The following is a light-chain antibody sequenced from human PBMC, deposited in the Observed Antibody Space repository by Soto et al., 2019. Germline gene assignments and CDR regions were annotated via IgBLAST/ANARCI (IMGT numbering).Light chain of an antibody. J-gene: IGLJ2*01. CDR2: EGS. Sequence: QSALTQPASVSGSPGQSITISCTGTSSDVGSYNLVSWYQQHPGKAPKLMIYEGSKRPSGISNRFSGSKSGNTASLTISGLQAADGADYYCCSYAGSSTFEVFGGGTKLTVL. CDR1: SSDVGSYNL. V-gene: IGLV2-23*03. CDR3: CSYAGSSTFEV.